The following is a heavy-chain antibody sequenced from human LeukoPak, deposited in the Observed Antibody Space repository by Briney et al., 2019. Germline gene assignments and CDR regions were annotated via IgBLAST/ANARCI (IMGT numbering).Heavy chain of an antibody. CDR1: GYTVTELS. Sequence: ASVKLSCKVSGYTVTELSMHWGRQAPGKGLEWRGGFDPEDGETIYAQKFQGRVTMTDDTSTDTAYMELSSLRSEDTAVYYCATQTPDMLTGYYYYGMDVWGQGTTVTVSS. CDR3: ATQTPDMLTGYYYYGMDV. V-gene: IGHV1-24*01. CDR2: FDPEDGET. J-gene: IGHJ6*01. D-gene: IGHD3-9*01.